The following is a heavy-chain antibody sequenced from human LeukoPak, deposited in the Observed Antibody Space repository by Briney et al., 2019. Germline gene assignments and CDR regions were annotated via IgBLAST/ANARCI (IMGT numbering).Heavy chain of an antibody. J-gene: IGHJ4*02. V-gene: IGHV1-24*01. CDR3: ATAPNHCSSTSCPDY. D-gene: IGHD2-2*01. CDR2: FDPEDGET. Sequence: ASVKVSCKVSGYTLTELSMHWVRQAPGKGLEWMGGFDPEDGETIYAQKFQGRVTMTEDTSTDTACMELSSLRSEDTAVYYCATAPNHCSSTSCPDYWGQGTLVTVSS. CDR1: GYTLTELS.